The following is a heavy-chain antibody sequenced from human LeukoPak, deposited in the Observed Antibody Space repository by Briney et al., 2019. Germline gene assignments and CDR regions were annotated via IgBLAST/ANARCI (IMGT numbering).Heavy chain of an antibody. Sequence: SETLSLTCSVSGDSISSYYWSWIRQPPGKGLEWIGYIYYSGSTNYNPSLKSRVTISVDTSKNQFSLKLSSVTAADTAVYYCARRTGYGMDVWGQGTTVTVSS. CDR2: IYYSGST. J-gene: IGHJ6*02. CDR3: ARRTGYGMDV. CDR1: GDSISSYY. V-gene: IGHV4-59*08. D-gene: IGHD1-14*01.